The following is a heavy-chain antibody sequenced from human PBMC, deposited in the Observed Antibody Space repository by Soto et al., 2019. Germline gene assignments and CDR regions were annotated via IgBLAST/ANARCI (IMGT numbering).Heavy chain of an antibody. D-gene: IGHD1-26*01. CDR3: ARAFREVAGPYYYYYGMDV. J-gene: IGHJ6*02. Sequence: ETLCGSGTAPGGSLSGYYWSWIRQPAGKGLEWIGEINHSGSTNCNPSLKSRVTISVDTSKNQFSLKLSSLTAADTAVYYCARAFREVAGPYYYYYGMDVGGQGTKVTVSS. CDR1: GGSLSGYY. V-gene: IGHV4-34*01. CDR2: INHSGST.